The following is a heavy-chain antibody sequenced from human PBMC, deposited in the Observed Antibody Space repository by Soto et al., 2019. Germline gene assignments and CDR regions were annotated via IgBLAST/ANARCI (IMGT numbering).Heavy chain of an antibody. CDR2: IYYSGST. J-gene: IGHJ6*02. V-gene: IGHV4-61*01. CDR3: ARDQEGIVATISRYYYYGMDV. Sequence: SETLSLTCTVSGGSVSSGSYYWSWIRQPPGKGLEWIGYIYYSGSTNYNPSLKSRVTISVDTSKNQFSLKLSSVTAADTAVYYCARDQEGIVATISRYYYYGMDVWGQGTTVTVSS. CDR1: GGSVSSGSYY. D-gene: IGHD5-12*01.